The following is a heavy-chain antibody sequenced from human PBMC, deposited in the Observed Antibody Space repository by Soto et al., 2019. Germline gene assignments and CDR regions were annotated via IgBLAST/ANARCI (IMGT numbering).Heavy chain of an antibody. CDR1: GYSFTNYA. CDR2: INTDNGAT. J-gene: IGHJ6*03. CDR3: ARDGLFSIAARVLDYMDV. Sequence: QVHLVQSGAEVKKPGASVKVSCKASGYSFTNYAIHWVRQAPGQRLEWMGWINTDNGATKYSPKFQGRVTVTRDTSASTAYMDLSSLRSEDTAVYYCARDGLFSIAARVLDYMDVWGKGTTVTVSS. D-gene: IGHD6-6*01. V-gene: IGHV1-3*04.